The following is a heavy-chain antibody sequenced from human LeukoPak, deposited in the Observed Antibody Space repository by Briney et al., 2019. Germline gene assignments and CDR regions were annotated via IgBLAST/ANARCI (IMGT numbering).Heavy chain of an antibody. Sequence: ASVKVSCKASGYTFTSYGISWVRQAPGQGLEWMGWISAYNGNTNYAQKLQGRVTMTTDTSTSTAYMELRSLRSDDTAVYYCARQVRAAMVPSALALCYWGQGTLVTVSS. V-gene: IGHV1-18*01. J-gene: IGHJ4*02. CDR2: ISAYNGNT. D-gene: IGHD5-18*01. CDR3: ARQVRAAMVPSALALCY. CDR1: GYTFTSYG.